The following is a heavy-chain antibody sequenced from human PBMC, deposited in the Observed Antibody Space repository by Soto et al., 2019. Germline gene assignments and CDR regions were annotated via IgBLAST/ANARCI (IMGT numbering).Heavy chain of an antibody. D-gene: IGHD1-26*01. V-gene: IGHV3-30*03. CDR2: ISYDSTKT. J-gene: IGHJ6*02. CDR1: GFTFSSYG. Sequence: PGGSLRLSCVASGFTFSSYGMHWVRQAPGNGLEWVAFISYDSTKTYYADSVKGRFTISRDNSNSALYVQMNSLTGEDTAVYYCARTRSAWSDFHYYSLDVWGQGTTVTVSS. CDR3: ARTRSAWSDFHYYSLDV.